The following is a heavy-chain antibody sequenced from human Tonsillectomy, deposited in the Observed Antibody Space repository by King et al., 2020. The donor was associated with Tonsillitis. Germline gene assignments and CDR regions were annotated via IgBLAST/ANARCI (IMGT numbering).Heavy chain of an antibody. CDR3: ARVEGAAAGFEWFDP. Sequence: QLQESGPGLVKPSETLSLPCTVSGGSINSYYWSWIRQPPRKGLEWIGYIYYSGSTNYNPSLKSRVTIPVDTSKNQFSLKLSSVTAADTAVYYCARVEGAAAGFEWFDPWGQGTPVTVSS. J-gene: IGHJ5*02. D-gene: IGHD6-13*01. V-gene: IGHV4-59*01. CDR1: GGSINSYY. CDR2: IYYSGST.